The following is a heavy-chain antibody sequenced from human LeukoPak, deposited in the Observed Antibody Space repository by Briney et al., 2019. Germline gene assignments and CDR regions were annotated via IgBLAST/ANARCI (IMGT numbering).Heavy chain of an antibody. D-gene: IGHD6-19*01. CDR3: ESQSGSGWSPNWFDP. V-gene: IGHV4-39*07. Sequence: PSETLSLTCTVSGDSISSSSYYWGWIRQPPGKGLGWIGSIYYRGSTYYNPSRRRGVTISIDTSKNQFSLKRTAVTAADTAVYYCESQSGSGWSPNWFDPWGQGTLVTVSS. CDR1: GDSISSSSYY. CDR2: IYYRGST. J-gene: IGHJ5*02.